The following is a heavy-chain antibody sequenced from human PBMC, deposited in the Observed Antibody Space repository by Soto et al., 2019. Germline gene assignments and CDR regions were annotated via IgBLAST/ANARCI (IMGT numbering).Heavy chain of an antibody. CDR1: GYTFTSYG. J-gene: IGHJ5*02. CDR3: ARARYSSSPGGWFDP. V-gene: IGHV1-18*01. CDR2: ISAYNGNT. D-gene: IGHD6-13*01. Sequence: ASVKVSCKASGYTFTSYGISWLRQSPGQGLEWMGWISAYNGNTNYAQKLQGRVTMTTDTSTSTAYMELRSLRSDDTAVYYCARARYSSSPGGWFDPWGQGTLVTVSS.